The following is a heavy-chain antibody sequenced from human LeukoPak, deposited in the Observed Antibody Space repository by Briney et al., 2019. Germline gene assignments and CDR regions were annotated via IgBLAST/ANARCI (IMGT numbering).Heavy chain of an antibody. J-gene: IGHJ4*02. D-gene: IGHD3-10*01. CDR2: IISDCTST. V-gene: IGHV3-74*01. Sequence: GGSLRLSCAASEFTFSSHWMHWVRQAPGQGQVLVSRIISDCTSTGYSDSVKRRFTSFRVNATKTLYLQMSSLIAADEATYYFARGHVPGSDRHWDYWGQGILVTVSS. CDR1: EFTFSSHW. CDR3: ARGHVPGSDRHWDY.